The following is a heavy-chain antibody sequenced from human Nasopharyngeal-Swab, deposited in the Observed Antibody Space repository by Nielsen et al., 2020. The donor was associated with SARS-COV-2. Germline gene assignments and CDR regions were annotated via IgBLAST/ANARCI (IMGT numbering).Heavy chain of an antibody. Sequence: WIRQPPGKGLEWIGEINHSGSTNYNPSLKSRVTISVDTSKNQFSLKLSSVTAADTAVYSCARGTVYYYDSSGYYYYYYYGMDVWGQGTTVTVSS. CDR3: ARGTVYYYDSSGYYYYYYYGMDV. CDR2: INHSGST. D-gene: IGHD3-22*01. J-gene: IGHJ6*02. V-gene: IGHV4-34*01.